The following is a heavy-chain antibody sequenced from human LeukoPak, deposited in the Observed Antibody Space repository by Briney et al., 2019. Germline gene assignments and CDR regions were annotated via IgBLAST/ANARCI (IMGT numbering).Heavy chain of an antibody. CDR2: IYPGDSDT. CDR3: ARRGDADAFDI. CDR1: GYNFTNFW. V-gene: IGHV5-51*01. Sequence: GESLKISCKGSGYNFTNFWIGWVRQMPGKGLEWMGIIYPGDSDTRYSPSFQGQVTISADKSISTAYLQWSSLKASDTAMYYCARRGDADAFDIWGQGTMVTVSS. J-gene: IGHJ3*02. D-gene: IGHD7-27*01.